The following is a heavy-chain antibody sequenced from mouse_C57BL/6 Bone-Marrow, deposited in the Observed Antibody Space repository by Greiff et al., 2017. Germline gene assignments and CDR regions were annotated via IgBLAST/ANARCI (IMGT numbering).Heavy chain of an antibody. CDR1: GFTFSDYG. J-gene: IGHJ1*03. CDR3: ARNYYGSSYDWYFDV. D-gene: IGHD1-1*01. Sequence: EVMLVESGGGLVQPGGSLKLSCAASGFTFSDYGMAWVRQAPRKGPEWVAFISNLAYSIYYADTVTGRFTISRENAKNTLYLEMSSLRSEDTAMYYCARNYYGSSYDWYFDVWGTGTTVTVSS. CDR2: ISNLAYSI. V-gene: IGHV5-15*01.